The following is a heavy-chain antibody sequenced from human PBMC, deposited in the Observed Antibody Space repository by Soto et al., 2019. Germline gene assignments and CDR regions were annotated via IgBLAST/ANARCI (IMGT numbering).Heavy chain of an antibody. J-gene: IGHJ6*02. CDR3: SKSPRGYYGSGSLYGMDV. D-gene: IGHD3-10*01. CDR1: GFTFSSYA. CDR2: ISGSGGST. V-gene: IGHV3-23*01. Sequence: PGGSLRLSCAASGFTFSSYAMSWVHQAPGKGLEWVSAISGSGGSTYYADSVKGRFTISRDNSKNTLYLQMNSLRAEDTAVYYFSKSPRGYYGSGSLYGMDVWGQGTTVTVSS.